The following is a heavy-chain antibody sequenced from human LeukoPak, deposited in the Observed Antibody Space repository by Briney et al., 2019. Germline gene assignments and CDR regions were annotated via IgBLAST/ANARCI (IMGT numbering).Heavy chain of an antibody. J-gene: IGHJ6*03. D-gene: IGHD6-13*01. Sequence: GGSLRLSCAASGFTFSSDWMHWVRQAPGKGLVWVSRINSEGSSTSYADSVKGRFTISRDNAKNTLYLQMNSLRAEDTAVYYCARVGSHSSSWLRNYYYYMDVWGKGTTVTLSS. CDR3: ARVGSHSSSWLRNYYYYMDV. CDR2: INSEGSST. V-gene: IGHV3-74*01. CDR1: GFTFSSDW.